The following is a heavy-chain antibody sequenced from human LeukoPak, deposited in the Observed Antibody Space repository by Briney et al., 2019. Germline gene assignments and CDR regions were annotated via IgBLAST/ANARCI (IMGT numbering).Heavy chain of an antibody. J-gene: IGHJ5*02. CDR1: GFTFSDHY. D-gene: IGHD3-10*01. V-gene: IGHV3-11*01. CDR2: ISSSGTTT. Sequence: GGTLRLSCTGSGFTFSDHYMTWIRQAPGKGLEWISYISSSGTTTYYADSVKGRSTISRANAKTSVYLQMEGLRADDTAVYYCARVGSSRGWFDPWGHGTLVTVSS. CDR3: ARVGSSRGWFDP.